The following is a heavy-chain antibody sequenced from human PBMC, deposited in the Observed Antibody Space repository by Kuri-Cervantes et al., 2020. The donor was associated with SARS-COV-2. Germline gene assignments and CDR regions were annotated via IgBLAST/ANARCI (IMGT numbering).Heavy chain of an antibody. D-gene: IGHD3-22*01. Sequence: ASVKVSCKASGYTFTGYYMHWVRQAPGQGLEWMGWINPNSGGTNYAQKLQGRVTMTTDTSMSTAYMELRSLRSDDTAVYYCARAVQEAPTILVVITAFDYWGQGTLVTVSS. CDR1: GYTFTGYY. V-gene: IGHV1-2*02. CDR2: INPNSGGT. J-gene: IGHJ4*02. CDR3: ARAVQEAPTILVVITAFDY.